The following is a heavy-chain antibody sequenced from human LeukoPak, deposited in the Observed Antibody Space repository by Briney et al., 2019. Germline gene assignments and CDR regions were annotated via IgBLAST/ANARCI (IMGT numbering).Heavy chain of an antibody. Sequence: GESLKISCQGSGYNFNTNWIAWVRQMPGRGLEWMGLIYAGDSDTTYRPSFQGQVTISVDKSISTAFLQWSSLKASDTAMYYCARANWATSAFDNWGQGTLVTVSS. CDR2: IYAGDSDT. CDR1: GYNFNTNW. D-gene: IGHD7-27*01. J-gene: IGHJ4*02. CDR3: ARANWATSAFDN. V-gene: IGHV5-51*01.